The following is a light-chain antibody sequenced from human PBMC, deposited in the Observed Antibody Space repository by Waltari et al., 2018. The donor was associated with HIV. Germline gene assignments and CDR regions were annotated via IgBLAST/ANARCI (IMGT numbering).Light chain of an antibody. CDR2: DDS. J-gene: IGLJ2*01. Sequence: SYVLTQPLSVSVAPGQTARITCGGNNIGSKSVHWYQQKPGQAPVLVVYDDSDRPSGIPGLFSVAKSGNTATLTISRVEGGDEADYYCQVWDSSSDHVVFGGGTKLTVL. CDR3: QVWDSSSDHVV. CDR1: NIGSKS. V-gene: IGLV3-21*02.